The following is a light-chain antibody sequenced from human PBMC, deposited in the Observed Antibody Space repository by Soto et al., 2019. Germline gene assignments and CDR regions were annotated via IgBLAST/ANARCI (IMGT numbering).Light chain of an antibody. Sequence: QSLLTQPPSASATPGLRVTISCSGSNSNIGTNTVNWYQQLPGTAPRLLIYTNNQRPSGVPQRFSGSKTGTSASLAIGGLQSEDGADYYCAAWDDSLGAYVFGTGTKLTVL. CDR3: AAWDDSLGAYV. J-gene: IGLJ1*01. CDR2: TNN. V-gene: IGLV1-44*01. CDR1: NSNIGTNT.